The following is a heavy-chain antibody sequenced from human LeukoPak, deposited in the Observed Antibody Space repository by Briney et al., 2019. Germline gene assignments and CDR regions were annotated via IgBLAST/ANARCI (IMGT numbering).Heavy chain of an antibody. J-gene: IGHJ6*03. D-gene: IGHD3-10*01. CDR2: TYYRSKWYN. CDR1: GDSVSSNSAA. V-gene: IGHV6-1*01. CDR3: ARAQRSLWVMVREAHMDV. Sequence: SQTLSLTCAISGDSVSSNSAAWNWIRQSPSRGLEWLGRTYYRSKWYNDYAVSVKSRITINPDTSKNQFSLQLNSVTPEDTAVYYCARAQRSLWVMVREAHMDVWGKGTTVTISS.